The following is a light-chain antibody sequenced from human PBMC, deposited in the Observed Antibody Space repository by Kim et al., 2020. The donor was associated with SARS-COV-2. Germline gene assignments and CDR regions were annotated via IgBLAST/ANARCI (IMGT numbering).Light chain of an antibody. CDR1: QSVSIF. CDR3: QQYHTYPWT. J-gene: IGKJ1*01. Sequence: APVGDRVTITCRASQSVSIFLAWYQQKPGKAPKLLIYRASSLESGVPSSFSGSGSGTEFTLTITSLQPDDFATYYCQQYHTYPWTFGQGTKVDIK. CDR2: RAS. V-gene: IGKV1-5*03.